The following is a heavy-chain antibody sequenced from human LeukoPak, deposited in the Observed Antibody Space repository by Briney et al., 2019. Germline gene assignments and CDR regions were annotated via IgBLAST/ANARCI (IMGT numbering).Heavy chain of an antibody. D-gene: IGHD5-24*01. V-gene: IGHV3-23*01. CDR1: GFTFNSYV. J-gene: IGHJ4*02. CDR2: IRGSGSTT. Sequence: GGSLRLSCAASGFTFNSYVISWVRQAPGKGLEWVSGIRGSGSTTYYADSVKGRFTISRDNSKNTLYLQINSLRADDTAVYYCAKARWLQLYYFDYWGQGTLVTVSS. CDR3: AKARWLQLYYFDY.